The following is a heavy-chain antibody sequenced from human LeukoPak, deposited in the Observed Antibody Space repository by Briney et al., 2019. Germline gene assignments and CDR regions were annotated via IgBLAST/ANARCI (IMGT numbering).Heavy chain of an antibody. Sequence: GASVKVSCKASGYTFTGYYMHWVRQAPGQGLEWMGWINPNSGGTNYAQKFQGRVTMTRDTSISTAYMELSRLRSDDTAVYYCARGDSSGYYYFDYWGQGTLVTVSS. CDR1: GYTFTGYY. V-gene: IGHV1-2*02. CDR2: INPNSGGT. J-gene: IGHJ4*02. CDR3: ARGDSSGYYYFDY. D-gene: IGHD3-22*01.